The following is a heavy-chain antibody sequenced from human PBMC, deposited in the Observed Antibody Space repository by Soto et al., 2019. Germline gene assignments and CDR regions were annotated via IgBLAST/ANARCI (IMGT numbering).Heavy chain of an antibody. J-gene: IGHJ4*02. V-gene: IGHV3-49*03. CDR1: GFTFVGFA. CDR3: SRGMYSAYETSPLFFDF. D-gene: IGHD5-12*01. Sequence: GGSLRLSCTASGFTFVGFAMSWFRQAPGKGLQWVGFIRGKAYGGTTEYAASVRGRFTVSRDDSKSIAYLEMNSLKTEDTAVYYCSRGMYSAYETSPLFFDFWGQGTLVTVSS. CDR2: IRGKAYGGTT.